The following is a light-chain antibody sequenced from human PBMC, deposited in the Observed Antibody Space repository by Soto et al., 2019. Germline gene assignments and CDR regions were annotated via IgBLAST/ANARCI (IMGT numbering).Light chain of an antibody. J-gene: IGKJ3*01. Sequence: EIVLTQSPGTLSLSPGERATLSCRASQSINNRYLAWYQQKPGQAPRLLIYAASSRATGIPDRFSGSGSGTDFTITISSLEAEDFAVYYCQQFMNTPGFTFGPGTKVEIK. CDR1: QSINNRY. CDR2: AAS. CDR3: QQFMNTPGFT. V-gene: IGKV3-20*01.